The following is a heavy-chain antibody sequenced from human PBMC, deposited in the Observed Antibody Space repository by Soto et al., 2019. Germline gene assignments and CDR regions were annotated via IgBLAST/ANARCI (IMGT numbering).Heavy chain of an antibody. V-gene: IGHV3-48*01. Sequence: EVQLVESGGGLVQPGGSLRLSCAASGFTFSSYSMNWVRQAPGKGLEWVSYISSSSSTIYYADSVKGRFTSSRDNAKNSLYLQMNSLRAEDTAVYYCARDSYCTNGVCPDYWGQGTLVTVSS. J-gene: IGHJ4*02. CDR2: ISSSSSTI. CDR1: GFTFSSYS. D-gene: IGHD2-8*01. CDR3: ARDSYCTNGVCPDY.